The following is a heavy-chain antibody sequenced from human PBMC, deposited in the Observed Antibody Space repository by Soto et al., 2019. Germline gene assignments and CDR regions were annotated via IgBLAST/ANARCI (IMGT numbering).Heavy chain of an antibody. CDR3: ARQFEWEPYDS. D-gene: IGHD1-26*01. CDR1: GCSVTSYW. CDR2: IYPGDSDT. V-gene: IGHV5-51*01. J-gene: IGHJ4*02. Sequence: XESLKISCKGSGCSVTSYWIGWVRQMPGKGLEWMGIIYPGDSDTRYSPSFQGQVTISADKSISTAYLQWRSLKASDTAMYYCARQFEWEPYDSWGQGNLVTVSS.